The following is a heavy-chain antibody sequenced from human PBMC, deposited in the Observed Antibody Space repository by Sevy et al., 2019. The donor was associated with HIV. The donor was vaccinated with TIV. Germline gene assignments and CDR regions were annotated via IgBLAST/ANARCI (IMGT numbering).Heavy chain of an antibody. D-gene: IGHD6-13*01. CDR2: IYYSGST. CDR3: ARYSIAAAGTPFFSY. Sequence: SETLSLTCTVSGGSISSYYWSWIRQTPGKGLEWIGYIYYSGSTNYNPSLKSRVTISVDTSKNQFSLKLSSVTAADTAVYYCARYSIAAAGTPFFSYWGQGTLVTVSS. CDR1: GGSISSYY. J-gene: IGHJ4*02. V-gene: IGHV4-59*13.